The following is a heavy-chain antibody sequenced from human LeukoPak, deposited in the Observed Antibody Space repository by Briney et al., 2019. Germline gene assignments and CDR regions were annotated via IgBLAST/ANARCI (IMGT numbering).Heavy chain of an antibody. CDR3: ARNGYNPVAYDF. CDR2: MYLTGTS. J-gene: IGHJ3*01. D-gene: IGHD5-24*01. CDR1: GYSIANGYF. V-gene: IGHV4-38-2*01. Sequence: SETLSLTCSVSGYSIANGYFGGWIRQPPWKGLVWIGNMYLTGTSFLNPSLQSPLSMPVYPSKSSCSQKPKSVTAADPAVYYCARNGYNPVAYDFWGPGTVVTVSS.